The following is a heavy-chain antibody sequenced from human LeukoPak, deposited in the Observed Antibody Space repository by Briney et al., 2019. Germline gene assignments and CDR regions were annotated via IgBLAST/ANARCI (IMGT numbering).Heavy chain of an antibody. CDR1: GYSFTSYW. Sequence: GESLKIPCKGSGYSFTSYWIGWVRQMPGKGLEWMGIIYPGDSDTRYSPSFQGQVTISADKSISTAYLQWSSLKASDTAMYYCASPSGYSYGSHAFDIWGQGTMVTVSS. V-gene: IGHV5-51*01. CDR3: ASPSGYSYGSHAFDI. J-gene: IGHJ3*02. D-gene: IGHD5-18*01. CDR2: IYPGDSDT.